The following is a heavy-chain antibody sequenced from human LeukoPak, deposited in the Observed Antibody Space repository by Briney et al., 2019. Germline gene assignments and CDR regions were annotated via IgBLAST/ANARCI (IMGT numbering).Heavy chain of an antibody. CDR1: GFTFSSHW. J-gene: IGHJ4*02. CDR2: INFDGSST. V-gene: IGHV3-74*01. Sequence: QPGGSLRLSCTASGFTFSSHWMHWVRQAPGKGLVWVSRINFDGSSTNYADSVKGRFTISRDNAKDTLYLQINSLRAEDTAVYYCAKEDYYGSGSYLGYWGQGTLVTVSS. CDR3: AKEDYYGSGSYLGY. D-gene: IGHD3-10*01.